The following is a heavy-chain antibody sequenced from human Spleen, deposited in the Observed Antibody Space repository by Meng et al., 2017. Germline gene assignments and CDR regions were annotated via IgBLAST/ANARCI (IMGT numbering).Heavy chain of an antibody. V-gene: IGHV3-30*04. Sequence: GESLKISCAASGFTFSSYAMHWVRQAPGKGLEWVAAISYDGSNKYYADSVKGRFTISRDNSKNTLYLQMNSLRAEDTAVYYCARDGEVTTVTTGKFDFWGQGTLVTVSS. CDR2: ISYDGSNK. CDR1: GFTFSSYA. J-gene: IGHJ4*02. CDR3: ARDGEVTTVTTGKFDF. D-gene: IGHD4-17*01.